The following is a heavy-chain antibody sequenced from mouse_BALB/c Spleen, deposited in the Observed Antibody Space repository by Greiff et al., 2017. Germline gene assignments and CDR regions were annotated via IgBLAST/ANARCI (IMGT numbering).Heavy chain of an antibody. V-gene: IGHV1-69*02. CDR1: GYTFTSYW. J-gene: IGHJ2*01. D-gene: IGHD1-1*01. CDR2: IDPSDSYT. Sequence: VQLQQPGAELVKPGASVKLSCKASGYTFTSYWMHWVKQRPGQGLEWIGEIDPSDSYTNYNQKFKGKATLTVDKSSSTAYMQLSSLTSEDSAVYYCARGTTVVAGDYWGQGTTLTVSS. CDR3: ARGTTVVAGDY.